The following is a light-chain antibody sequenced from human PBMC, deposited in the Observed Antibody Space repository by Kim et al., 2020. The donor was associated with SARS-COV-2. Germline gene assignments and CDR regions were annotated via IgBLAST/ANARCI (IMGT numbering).Light chain of an antibody. CDR2: GAS. CDR1: QSVSSSY. J-gene: IGKJ2*01. CDR3: QQYGSSPRMYT. V-gene: IGKV3-20*01. Sequence: EIVLTQSPGTLSLSPGERATFSCRASQSVSSSYLAWYQQKPGQAPRLLIYGASSRATGIPDRFSGSGSGTDFTLTISRLEPEDFAVYYCQQYGSSPRMYTFGQGTKLEI.